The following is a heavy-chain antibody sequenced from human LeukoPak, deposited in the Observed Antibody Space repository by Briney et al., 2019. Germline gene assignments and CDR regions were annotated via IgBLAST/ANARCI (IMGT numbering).Heavy chain of an antibody. J-gene: IGHJ4*02. CDR1: GFTFSSYW. V-gene: IGHV3-7*01. D-gene: IGHD2-2*01. CDR3: AREDIEVVPAAPKGDFFDY. CDR2: IKQDGSEK. Sequence: PGGSLRLSCAASGFTFSSYWMSWVRQAPGKGLEWVANIKQDGSEKYYVDSVKGRFTISRDNAKNSLYLQMNSLRAEDTAVYYCAREDIEVVPAAPKGDFFDYWGQGTLVTVSS.